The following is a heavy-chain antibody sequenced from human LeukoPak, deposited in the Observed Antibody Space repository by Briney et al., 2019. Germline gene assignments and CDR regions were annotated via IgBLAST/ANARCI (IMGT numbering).Heavy chain of an antibody. Sequence: SETLSLTCAIYGGSFSTYYWSWLRQPPGKGLEWIGEINHRGSTNYNPSLKSRVTISVDTSKNQFSLKLSSVTAADTAVYYCARFNRYCNSTSCYTRRYYYGMDVWGQGTTVTVSS. CDR2: INHRGST. J-gene: IGHJ6*02. V-gene: IGHV4-34*01. D-gene: IGHD2-2*02. CDR1: GGSFSTYY. CDR3: ARFNRYCNSTSCYTRRYYYGMDV.